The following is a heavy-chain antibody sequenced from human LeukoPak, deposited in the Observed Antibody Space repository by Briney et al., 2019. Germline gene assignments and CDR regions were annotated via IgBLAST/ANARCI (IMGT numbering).Heavy chain of an antibody. CDR1: GGSISNSNW. V-gene: IGHV4-4*02. D-gene: IGHD4-17*01. Sequence: SGTLSLTCAVSGGSISNSNWWNWVRQPPGKGLEWIGYIYHSGSTYYNPSLKSRVTISVDRSKNQFSLKLSSVTAADTAVYYCARVSPTVSFDYWGQGTLVTVSS. J-gene: IGHJ4*02. CDR2: IYHSGST. CDR3: ARVSPTVSFDY.